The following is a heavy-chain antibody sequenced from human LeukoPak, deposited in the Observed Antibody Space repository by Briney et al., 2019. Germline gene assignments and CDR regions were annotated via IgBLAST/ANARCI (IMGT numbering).Heavy chain of an antibody. CDR2: ISGSGGST. V-gene: IGHV3-23*01. CDR3: AKGLLVVAYAFDI. J-gene: IGHJ3*02. Sequence: ETLSLTCTVSGGSISSSSYYWGWIRQAPGKGLEWVSAISGSGGSTYYADSVKGRFTISRDNSKNTLYLQMNSLRAEDTAVYYCAKGLLVVAYAFDIWGQGTMVTVSS. CDR1: GGSISSSSYY. D-gene: IGHD2-15*01.